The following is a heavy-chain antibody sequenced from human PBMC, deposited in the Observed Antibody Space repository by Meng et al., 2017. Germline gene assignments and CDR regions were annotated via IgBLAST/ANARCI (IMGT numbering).Heavy chain of an antibody. CDR2: INHSGST. J-gene: IGHJ5*02. CDR3: ARGLILEQQLTWGDWFDP. CDR1: GGSFSGYY. V-gene: IGHV4-34*01. D-gene: IGHD6-13*01. Sequence: HVQTTQWRPGLLKPSGTLSLTCAVYGGSFSGYYWSWIRQPPGKGLEWIGEINHSGSTNYNPSLKSRVTISVDTSKNQFSLKLSSVTAADTAVYYCARGLILEQQLTWGDWFDPWGQGTLVTVSS.